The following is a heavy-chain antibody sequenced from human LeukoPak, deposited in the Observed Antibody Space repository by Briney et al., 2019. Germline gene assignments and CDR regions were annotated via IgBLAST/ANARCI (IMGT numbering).Heavy chain of an antibody. D-gene: IGHD6-19*01. V-gene: IGHV3-23*01. CDR1: GFTFSSYA. Sequence: GGSLRLSCAASGFTFSSYAMSWVRQALGKGLEWVSDISGSGGSTYYADSVKGRFTISRDNSKNTLYLQMNSLRAEDTAVYYCAKAGRRIAVARYFDYWGQGTLVTVSS. CDR3: AKAGRRIAVARYFDY. CDR2: ISGSGGST. J-gene: IGHJ4*02.